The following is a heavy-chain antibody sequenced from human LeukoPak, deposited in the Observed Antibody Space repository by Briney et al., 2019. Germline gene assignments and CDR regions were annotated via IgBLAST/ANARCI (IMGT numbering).Heavy chain of an antibody. Sequence: GGSLRPPCAAFGLTFGTYALGWFGRLPGKGLEWFSTFSGSGGSTYYADSVKGRFTISRDNSKNTLYLQMNSLRAEDTAVYYCAIGILGYCSGGSCSDYWGQGTLVTVSS. CDR3: AIGILGYCSGGSCSDY. D-gene: IGHD2-15*01. V-gene: IGHV3-23*01. CDR1: GLTFGTYA. CDR2: FSGSGGST. J-gene: IGHJ4*02.